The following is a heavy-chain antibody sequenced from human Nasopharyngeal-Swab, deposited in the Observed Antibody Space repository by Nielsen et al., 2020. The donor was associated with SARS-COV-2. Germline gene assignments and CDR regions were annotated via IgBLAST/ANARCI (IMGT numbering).Heavy chain of an antibody. CDR2: INGDGSTT. Sequence: GSLRLSCAASGFTFSSHWMYWVRQAPGMGLVWVSRINGDGSTTGYADSVKGRFTISRDNAKNTLYLQMNSLRAEDTAVYYCAKDLEYRIDYWGQGNLVTVSS. CDR1: GFTFSSHW. J-gene: IGHJ4*02. D-gene: IGHD1-1*01. CDR3: AKDLEYRIDY. V-gene: IGHV3-74*01.